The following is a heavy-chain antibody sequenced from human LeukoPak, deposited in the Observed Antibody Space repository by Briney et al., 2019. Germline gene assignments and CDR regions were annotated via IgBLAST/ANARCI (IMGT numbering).Heavy chain of an antibody. D-gene: IGHD2-2*01. CDR2: IYYSGST. Sequence: SETLSLTCTVSGGSISSHYWSWIRQPPGKGLEWIGYIYYSGSTNYNPSLKSRVTISVDTSKNQFSLKLSSVTAADTAVYYCASALSSTTWFDPWGQGTLVTVSS. CDR1: GGSISSHY. J-gene: IGHJ5*02. V-gene: IGHV4-59*11. CDR3: ASALSSTTWFDP.